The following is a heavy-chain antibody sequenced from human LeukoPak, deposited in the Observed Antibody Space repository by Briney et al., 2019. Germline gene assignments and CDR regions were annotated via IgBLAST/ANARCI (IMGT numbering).Heavy chain of an antibody. D-gene: IGHD2-2*02. V-gene: IGHV1-18*01. Sequence: ASVKVSCKASGYTFTSYGISWGRQAPGQGLEGMGWSSAYNGNTNYAQKCQGRVTVTTDTSTSTGYMELRTLRSYDTAVYYCATDEPAAIQVGYYYHGMDVWGQGNTVTVSS. CDR3: ATDEPAAIQVGYYYHGMDV. CDR1: GYTFTSYG. J-gene: IGHJ6*02. CDR2: SSAYNGNT.